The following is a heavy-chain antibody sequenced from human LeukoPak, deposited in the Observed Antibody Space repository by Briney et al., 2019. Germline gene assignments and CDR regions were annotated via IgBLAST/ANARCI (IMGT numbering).Heavy chain of an antibody. Sequence: SGGSLRLSCTASGFTFSTYWMSWVRQAPGKGLEWVANIKEDGGEKYYVDSVKGRFTISRDNAKNSLYLQMNSLRAEDTAVYYCARATEGYTYGYRVYYYYYMDVWGKGTTVTVSS. V-gene: IGHV3-7*01. CDR1: GFTFSTYW. CDR3: ARATEGYTYGYRVYYYYYMDV. CDR2: IKEDGGEK. J-gene: IGHJ6*03. D-gene: IGHD5-18*01.